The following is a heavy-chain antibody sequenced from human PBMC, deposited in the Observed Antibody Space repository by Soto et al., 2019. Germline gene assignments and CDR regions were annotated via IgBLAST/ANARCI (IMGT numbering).Heavy chain of an antibody. J-gene: IGHJ4*02. Sequence: EVQLVESGGGLVQPGGSLRLSCAASGFTFSSYWMHWVRQAPGKGLVWVSRINSDGSSTSYADSVKGRFTISRDNAKNTLYLQMNSLRAEDTAVYYCASEPWFGELQGIDYWGQGTLVTVSS. CDR1: GFTFSSYW. V-gene: IGHV3-74*01. CDR2: INSDGSST. D-gene: IGHD3-10*01. CDR3: ASEPWFGELQGIDY.